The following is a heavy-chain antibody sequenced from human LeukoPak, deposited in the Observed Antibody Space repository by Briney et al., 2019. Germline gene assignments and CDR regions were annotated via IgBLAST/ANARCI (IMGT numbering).Heavy chain of an antibody. CDR1: GFTFSSYE. CDR2: ISSSGSTI. V-gene: IGHV3-48*03. D-gene: IGHD2-2*01. Sequence: GGSLRLSCAASGFTFSSYEMNWVRQAPGKGLEWVSYISSSGSTIYYADSVKGRFTISRDNAKNSLYLQMNSLRAEDTAVYYCARVAVVEPAAIQNPRLDNWFDPWGQGTLVTVSS. CDR3: ARVAVVEPAAIQNPRLDNWFDP. J-gene: IGHJ5*02.